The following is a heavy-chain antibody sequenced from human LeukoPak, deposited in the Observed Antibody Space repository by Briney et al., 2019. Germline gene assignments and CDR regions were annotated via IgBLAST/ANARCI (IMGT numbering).Heavy chain of an antibody. CDR1: GDSISTSSIY. Sequence: SETLSLTCTVSGDSISTSSIYWGWIRQPPGQGLEWIGSMPHSGITYYNPSLNSRVTISVDSSKNQFSLQLSSVTPADTAVHYCAAVYCGGGSCDDSRGWFDPWGQGTLVTVSS. D-gene: IGHD2-15*01. CDR3: AAVYCGGGSCDDSRGWFDP. CDR2: MPHSGIT. V-gene: IGHV4-39*07. J-gene: IGHJ5*02.